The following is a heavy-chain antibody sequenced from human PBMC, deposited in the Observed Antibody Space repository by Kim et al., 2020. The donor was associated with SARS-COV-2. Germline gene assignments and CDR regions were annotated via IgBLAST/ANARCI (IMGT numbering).Heavy chain of an antibody. V-gene: IGHV4-34*01. D-gene: IGHD3-10*01. CDR1: GGSFSGYY. CDR2: INHSGST. J-gene: IGHJ6*02. Sequence: SETLSLTCAVYGGSFSGYYWSWIRQPPGKGLEWIGEINHSGSTNYNPSLKSRVTISVDTSKNQFSLKLSSVTAADTAVYYCARGPSSYYYGSGSYLPYGMDVWGQGTTVTVSS. CDR3: ARGPSSYYYGSGSYLPYGMDV.